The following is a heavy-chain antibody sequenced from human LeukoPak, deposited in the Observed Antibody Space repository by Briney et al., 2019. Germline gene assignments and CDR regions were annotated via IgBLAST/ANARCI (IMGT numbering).Heavy chain of an antibody. CDR2: INTDGSST. CDR1: GFTFSSYW. V-gene: IGHV3-74*01. Sequence: GGSLRLSCAASGFTFSSYWMHWVRQAPGKGLVWVSRINTDGSSTSYADSVKGRFTISRDNAKNTLYLQMNSLRAEDTAVYYCARNWEGDAFDIWGQGTMVTVSS. CDR3: ARNWEGDAFDI. D-gene: IGHD7-27*01. J-gene: IGHJ3*02.